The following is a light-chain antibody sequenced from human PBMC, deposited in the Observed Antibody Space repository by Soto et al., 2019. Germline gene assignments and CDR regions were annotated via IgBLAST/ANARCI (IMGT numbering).Light chain of an antibody. Sequence: DIQMTQSPSSLSASVGDRVTITCRASQSISYYLSWFQLKTGKAPKLLIHAASSLQSGVPSRFSGSGSGTDFTLTITSLQPEDSATYYCQQSYSTPPMYTFGQGTKLEIK. CDR2: AAS. V-gene: IGKV1-39*01. CDR1: QSISYY. CDR3: QQSYSTPPMYT. J-gene: IGKJ2*01.